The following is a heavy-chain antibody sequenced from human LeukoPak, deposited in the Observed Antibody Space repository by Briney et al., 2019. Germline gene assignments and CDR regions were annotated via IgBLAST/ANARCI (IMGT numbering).Heavy chain of an antibody. CDR2: ISSSGSTI. J-gene: IGHJ5*02. CDR1: GFTFSDYY. D-gene: IGHD4-11*01. CDR3: AASIDYSNRNCFDP. V-gene: IGHV3-11*01. Sequence: PGGSLRLSCAASGFTFSDYYMSWIRQAPGKGLEWVSYISSSGSTIYYADSVKGRFTISRDNAKNSLYLQMNSLRAEDTAVYYCAASIDYSNRNCFDPWGQGTLVTVSS.